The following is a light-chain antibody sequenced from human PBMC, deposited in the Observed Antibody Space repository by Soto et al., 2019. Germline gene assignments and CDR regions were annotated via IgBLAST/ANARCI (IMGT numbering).Light chain of an antibody. CDR1: SSDVGGYNY. V-gene: IGLV2-11*01. J-gene: IGLJ2*01. CDR2: DVS. Sequence: QSVLTQPRSVSGSPGQSVTISCTGTSSDVGGYNYVSWYQQHPGKAPKLKIYDVSKRPSGVPDRFSGSKSGNTASLTISGLQAEDEADYYCCSYAGSYTLVFGGGTKLTVL. CDR3: CSYAGSYTLV.